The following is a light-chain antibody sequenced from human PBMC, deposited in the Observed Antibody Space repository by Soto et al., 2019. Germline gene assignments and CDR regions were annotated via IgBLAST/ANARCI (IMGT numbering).Light chain of an antibody. CDR1: QSISSY. CDR3: QQSYSTTRT. J-gene: IGKJ1*01. CDR2: AAS. Sequence: IQRTESASSLSASVGDRVTITCRASQSISSYLNWYQQKPGKAPKLLIYAASSLQSGVPSRFSGSGSGTDCTLTISSLQQEDFATYYCQQSYSTTRTFGQGTKVDIK. V-gene: IGKV1-39*01.